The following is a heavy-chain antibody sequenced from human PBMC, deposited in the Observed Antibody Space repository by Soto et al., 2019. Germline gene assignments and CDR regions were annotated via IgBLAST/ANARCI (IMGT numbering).Heavy chain of an antibody. D-gene: IGHD6-6*01. Sequence: SETLSLTCAVYGGSFSGYYWSWIRQPPGKGLEWIGEINHSGSTNYNPSLKSRVTISVDTSKNQFSLKLSSVTAADTAVYYCARGYYFIFEYSSSPYFDYWGQGTLVTVSS. J-gene: IGHJ4*02. CDR3: ARGYYFIFEYSSSPYFDY. CDR1: GGSFSGYY. V-gene: IGHV4-34*01. CDR2: INHSGST.